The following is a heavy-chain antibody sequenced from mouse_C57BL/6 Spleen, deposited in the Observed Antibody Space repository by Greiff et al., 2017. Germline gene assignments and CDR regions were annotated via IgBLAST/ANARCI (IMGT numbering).Heavy chain of an antibody. CDR3: ARWNRGYFDV. CDR2: IHPNSGST. J-gene: IGHJ1*03. Sequence: QVQLQQPGAELVKPGASVKLSCKASGYTFTSYWMHWVKQRPGQGLEWIGMIHPNSGSTNYNEKFKSKATLTVDKSSSTASMQLSSLTSEDSAGYNCARWNRGYFDVWGTGSTVTVSS. V-gene: IGHV1-64*01. CDR1: GYTFTSYW.